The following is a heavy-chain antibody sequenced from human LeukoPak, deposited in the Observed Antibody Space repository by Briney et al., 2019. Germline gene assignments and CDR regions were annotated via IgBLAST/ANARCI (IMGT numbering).Heavy chain of an antibody. CDR2: INHSGST. J-gene: IGHJ5*02. D-gene: IGHD6-13*01. Sequence: PSETLSLTCAVYGGSFSGYYWSWIRQPPGKGLEWIGEINHSGSTNYNPSLKSRVTISVDTSKNQFSLKLSSVTAADTAVYYCARGGGSSWSNWFDPWGQGTLVTVSS. CDR3: ARGGGSSWSNWFDP. CDR1: GGSFSGYY. V-gene: IGHV4-34*01.